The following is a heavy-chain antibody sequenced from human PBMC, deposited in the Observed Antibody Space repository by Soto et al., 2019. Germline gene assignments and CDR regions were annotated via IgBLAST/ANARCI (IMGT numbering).Heavy chain of an antibody. CDR1: GYIFTGYF. CDR2: INPSNGGT. CDR3: ASFYSSRGEFYFYGMDV. D-gene: IGHD6-13*01. Sequence: AASVKVSCKASGYIFTGYFMHWVRQAPGQGLEWMGWINPSNGGTKYAQKFQGRVTLTRDTSISTAYLDLSSLRSDDTAVYYCASFYSSRGEFYFYGMDVWGQGTTVTVSS. V-gene: IGHV1-2*02. J-gene: IGHJ6*02.